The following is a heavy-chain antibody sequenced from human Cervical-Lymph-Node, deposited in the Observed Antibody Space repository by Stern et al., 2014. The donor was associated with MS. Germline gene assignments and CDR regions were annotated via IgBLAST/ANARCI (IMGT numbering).Heavy chain of an antibody. D-gene: IGHD1-1*01. V-gene: IGHV4-31*01. Sequence: QVQLQESGPGLVKPSQTLFLTCTVSGGSISSGGYYWSWIRQHPGKGLEWIGYIYYSGSTYYNPSLKSLVTISVDTSKNQFSLKLSSVTAADTAVYYCARYELEPGYFDYWGQGTLVTVSS. CDR1: GGSISSGGYY. CDR3: ARYELEPGYFDY. J-gene: IGHJ4*02. CDR2: IYYSGST.